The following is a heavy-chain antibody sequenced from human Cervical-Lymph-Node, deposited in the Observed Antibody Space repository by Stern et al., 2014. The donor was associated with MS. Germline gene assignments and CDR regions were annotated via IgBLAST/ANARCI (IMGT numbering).Heavy chain of an antibody. CDR2: FYPGDSDT. CDR3: ARATEGSYYDSSGFYSWYFDL. V-gene: IGHV5-51*03. CDR1: GYTFTTYW. Sequence: VQLVQSGAEVKKPGESLTISCQGSGYTFTTYWIVWVRQAPGKGLEWMGIFYPGDSDTSYSLTFQGQVTISADNSISTAYLHLSSLNAADTAMYYCARATEGSYYDSSGFYSWYFDLWGRGTLVTVSS. D-gene: IGHD3-22*01. J-gene: IGHJ2*01.